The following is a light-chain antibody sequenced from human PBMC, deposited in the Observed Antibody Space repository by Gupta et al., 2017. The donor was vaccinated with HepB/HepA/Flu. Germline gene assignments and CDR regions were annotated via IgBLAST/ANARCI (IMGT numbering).Light chain of an antibody. Sequence: QSVLTQTPSAAGTHGQRVTISCSGSSSNIGSNTVNWYQQVPGTAPKLLIYSNNQRPSGVPDRFSGSKSGTSASLAISGLQSEDEADYYCAAWDDSLNGYVFGTGTKVTVL. J-gene: IGLJ1*01. CDR3: AAWDDSLNGYV. CDR1: SSNIGSNT. CDR2: SNN. V-gene: IGLV1-44*01.